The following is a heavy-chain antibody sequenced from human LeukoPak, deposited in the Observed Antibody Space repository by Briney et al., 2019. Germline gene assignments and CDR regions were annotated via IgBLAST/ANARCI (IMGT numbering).Heavy chain of an antibody. CDR3: GRKAGDCGGGSCYSIDY. CDR1: GGSFSSEA. CDR2: IIPIFGTA. D-gene: IGHD2-15*01. J-gene: IGHJ4*02. Sequence: VASVKVSCKAFGGSFSSEAICWVRQAPGQGLEWMGGIIPIFGTANYAQKFQGRVTITTDESTSTAYKEVSSLRSEDTAVYYCGRKAGDCGGGSCYSIDYWGQGTLVTVSS. V-gene: IGHV1-69*05.